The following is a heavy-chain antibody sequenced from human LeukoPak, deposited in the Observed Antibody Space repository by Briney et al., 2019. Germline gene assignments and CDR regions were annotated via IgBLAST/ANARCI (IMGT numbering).Heavy chain of an antibody. D-gene: IGHD7-27*01. Sequence: SQTLSLTCALSGDTLSSNSAAWNWIRQSPWRGLEWLGRTYYRSKLYNNYAVSVKSRITINPDTSKNQFSLQLNSVTPDDTAVYFCAREKQLGKFDFWGQGTLVTVSS. V-gene: IGHV6-1*01. J-gene: IGHJ4*02. CDR1: GDTLSSNSAA. CDR3: AREKQLGKFDF. CDR2: TYYRSKLYN.